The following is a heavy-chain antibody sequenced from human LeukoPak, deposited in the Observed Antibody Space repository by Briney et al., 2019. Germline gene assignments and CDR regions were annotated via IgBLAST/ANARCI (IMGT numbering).Heavy chain of an antibody. CDR3: ARVASDYYDNYFDY. Sequence: SETLSLTCTVSGGSISSSSYYWGWIRQPPGKGLEWIGSIYYSGSTYYNPSLKSRVTISVDRSKNQFSLKLSSVTAADTAVYYCARVASDYYDNYFDYWGQGTLVTVSS. CDR1: GGSISSSSYY. J-gene: IGHJ4*02. CDR2: IYYSGST. D-gene: IGHD3-22*01. V-gene: IGHV4-39*07.